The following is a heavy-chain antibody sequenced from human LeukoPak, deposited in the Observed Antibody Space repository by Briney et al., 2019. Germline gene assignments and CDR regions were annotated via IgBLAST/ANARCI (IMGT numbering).Heavy chain of an antibody. CDR2: ISGSAGST. CDR1: GFTFSSYA. V-gene: IGHV3-23*01. J-gene: IGHJ4*02. D-gene: IGHD3-10*01. Sequence: AGGSLRLSCAASGFTFSSYAMSWVRQTPGKGLEWVSAISGSAGSTYYADSVKGRFTISRDNSKNTLYLQMNSLRAEDTAVYYCASPFAMVRGVIVALFDYWGQGTLVTVSS. CDR3: ASPFAMVRGVIVALFDY.